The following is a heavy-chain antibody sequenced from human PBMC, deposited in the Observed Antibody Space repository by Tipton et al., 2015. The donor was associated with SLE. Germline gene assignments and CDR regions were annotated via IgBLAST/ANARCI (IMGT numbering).Heavy chain of an antibody. V-gene: IGHV3-30*02. J-gene: IGHJ4*02. CDR1: GFTFSSYG. CDR2: LRYNGNGQ. CDR3: AKDLGVEWFPCLDY. Sequence: GSLRLSCAASGFTFSSYGMHWVRQAPGKGLEWVSFLRYNGNGQYYADSVKGRFTISRDNSKNTLYLQMNSLRAEDTALYYCAKDLGVEWFPCLDYWGQGTLVTVSS. D-gene: IGHD3-3*01.